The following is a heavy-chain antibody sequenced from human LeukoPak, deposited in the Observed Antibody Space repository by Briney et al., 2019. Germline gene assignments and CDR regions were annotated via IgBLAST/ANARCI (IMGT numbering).Heavy chain of an antibody. Sequence: GGSLRLSCVASGFTFSSPAMSWVRQTPGKGLEWVSSITPSGDGTYYAASVKGRFTISRDNSKNTLYLQMDSLRADDTAKYYCAKDSPVATWWGQGTLVTVSS. J-gene: IGHJ4*02. CDR2: ITPSGDGT. CDR3: AKDSPVATW. CDR1: GFTFSSPA. D-gene: IGHD1-26*01. V-gene: IGHV3-23*01.